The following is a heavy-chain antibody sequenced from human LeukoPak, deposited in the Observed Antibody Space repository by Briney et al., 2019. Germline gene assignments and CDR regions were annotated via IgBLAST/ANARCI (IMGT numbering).Heavy chain of an antibody. J-gene: IGHJ3*02. D-gene: IGHD2-2*01. CDR1: GFTFSSYW. V-gene: IGHV3-21*01. CDR3: ASQIVVVPAAPVDAFDI. Sequence: GGSLRLSCAASGFTFSSYWMHWVRQAPGKGLVWVSSISSSSSYIYYADSVKGRFTISRDNAKNSLYLQMNSLRAEDTAVYYCASQIVVVPAAPVDAFDIWGQGTMVTVSS. CDR2: ISSSSSYI.